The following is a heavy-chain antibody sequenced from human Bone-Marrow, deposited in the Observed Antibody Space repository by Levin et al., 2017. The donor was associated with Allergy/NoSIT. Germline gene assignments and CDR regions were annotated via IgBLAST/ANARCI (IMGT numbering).Heavy chain of an antibody. Sequence: SQTLSLTCAISGDSVSSNSAAWNWIRQSPSRGLEWLGRTYYRSKWYNDYAVSVKSRITINPDTSKNQFSLQLNSVTPEDTAVYYCARSAKIAVAGEGELDYWGQGTLVTVSS. CDR2: TYYRSKWYN. CDR3: ARSAKIAVAGEGELDY. D-gene: IGHD6-19*01. J-gene: IGHJ4*02. V-gene: IGHV6-1*01. CDR1: GDSVSSNSAA.